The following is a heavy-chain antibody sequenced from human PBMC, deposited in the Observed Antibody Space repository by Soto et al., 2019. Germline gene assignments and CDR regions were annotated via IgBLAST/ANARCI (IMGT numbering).Heavy chain of an antibody. J-gene: IGHJ6*02. Sequence: QVQLVQSGAEVKKPGASVKVSCKASGYTFTSYGISWVRQAPGQGLEWMGWISAYNGNTNYAQELQGRVTMTTATSTSTAYRELRSLRTDDTAVYYCAWVKYRPPYYYYYGMDVWGHGTTVNVSS. CDR2: ISAYNGNT. CDR1: GYTFTSYG. D-gene: IGHD2-2*02. V-gene: IGHV1-18*01. CDR3: AWVKYRPPYYYYYGMDV.